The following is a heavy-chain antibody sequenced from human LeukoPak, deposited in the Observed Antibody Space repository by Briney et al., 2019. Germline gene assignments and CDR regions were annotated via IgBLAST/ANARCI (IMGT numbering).Heavy chain of an antibody. CDR1: GFTFSNYG. Sequence: PGGSLRLSCAASGFTFSNYGMHWVRQAPGKGLEWVALISYAGSNKNYADSVMGRLTISRDNSKNTLYLQMNSLRAEDTAIYYCAKEYRGYSAYDSFDYWGQGTLVTVSS. CDR2: ISYAGSNK. D-gene: IGHD5-12*01. J-gene: IGHJ4*02. V-gene: IGHV3-30*18. CDR3: AKEYRGYSAYDSFDY.